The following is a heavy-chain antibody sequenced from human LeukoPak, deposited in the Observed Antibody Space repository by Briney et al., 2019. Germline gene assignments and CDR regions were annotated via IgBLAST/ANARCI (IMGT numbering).Heavy chain of an antibody. D-gene: IGHD5-12*01. CDR3: ARSSYDDY. V-gene: IGHV3-7*01. J-gene: IGHJ4*02. Sequence: GGSLRLSCAASGFTFSSYAMSWVRQAPGKGLEWVANVNQDGSEKFYVDSVKGRFTISTDNAKNSLYLQMNSLRVEDTAIYFCARSSYDDYWGQGTLVTVSS. CDR2: VNQDGSEK. CDR1: GFTFSSYA.